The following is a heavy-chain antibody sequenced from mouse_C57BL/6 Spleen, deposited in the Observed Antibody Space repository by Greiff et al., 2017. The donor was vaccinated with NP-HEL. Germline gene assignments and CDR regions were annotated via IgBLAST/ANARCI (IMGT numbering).Heavy chain of an antibody. CDR3: ARDSSGSSVAY. Sequence: VQLQQSGAELVRPGSSVKLSCKASGYTFTSYWMHWVKQRPIQGLDWIGNIDPSDSETHYNQKFKDKATLTVDKSSSTAYMQLSSLTSEDSAVYYCARDSSGSSVAYWGQGTRVTVSA. J-gene: IGHJ3*01. CDR1: GYTFTSYW. D-gene: IGHD3-2*02. CDR2: IDPSDSET. V-gene: IGHV1-52*01.